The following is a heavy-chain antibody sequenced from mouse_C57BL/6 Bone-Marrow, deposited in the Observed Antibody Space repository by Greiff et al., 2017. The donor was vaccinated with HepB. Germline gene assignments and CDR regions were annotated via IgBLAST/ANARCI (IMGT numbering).Heavy chain of an antibody. CDR3: ARKDYHYAMDY. CDR1: GFTFSDYG. CDR2: ISSGTSTI. V-gene: IGHV5-17*01. Sequence: EVQLVESGGGLVKPGGSLKLSCAASGFTFSDYGMHWVRQAPEKGLEWVAYISSGTSTIYYADTVKGRFTISRDNAKNTLFLQMTSLRSEDTAMYYCARKDYHYAMDYWGQGTSVTVSS. J-gene: IGHJ4*01. D-gene: IGHD2-4*01.